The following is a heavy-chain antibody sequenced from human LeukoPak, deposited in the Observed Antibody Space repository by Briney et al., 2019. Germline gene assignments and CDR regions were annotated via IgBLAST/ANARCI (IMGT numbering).Heavy chain of an antibody. V-gene: IGHV1-2*04. D-gene: IGHD3-10*01. CDR3: ARTITMVRGVIISYFDY. Sequence: ASVKVSCKASGYTFTGYYMHWVRQAPGQGLEWMGWINPNSGGTNYAQKFQGWVTMTRDTSISTAYMELSRQRSDDTAVYYCARTITMVRGVIISYFDYWGQGTLVTVSS. CDR1: GYTFTGYY. CDR2: INPNSGGT. J-gene: IGHJ4*02.